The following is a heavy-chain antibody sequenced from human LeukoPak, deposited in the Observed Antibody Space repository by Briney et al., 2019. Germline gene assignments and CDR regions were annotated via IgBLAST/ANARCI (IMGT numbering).Heavy chain of an antibody. V-gene: IGHV3-53*01. CDR1: GLTVSSNY. Sequence: PGGSLRLSCAASGLTVSSNYMSWVRQAPGKGLEWVSVIYSGGSTAYADSVKGRFTISRDNSKNTLYLQLNSLRVEDTAVFYCARDPGGAKFDYWGQGTLVTLSS. CDR3: ARDPGGAKFDY. D-gene: IGHD4/OR15-4a*01. J-gene: IGHJ4*02. CDR2: IYSGGST.